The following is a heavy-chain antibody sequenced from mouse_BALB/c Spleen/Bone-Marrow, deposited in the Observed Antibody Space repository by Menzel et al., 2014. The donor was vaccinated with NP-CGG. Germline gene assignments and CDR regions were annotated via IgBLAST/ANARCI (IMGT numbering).Heavy chain of an antibody. Sequence: EVHLVESGGGLVQLGGSLKLSCAASGFDFSRYWMSWVRQAPGKGLEWIGEINPDSSTINYTPSLKDKFIISRDNAKNTLYLQMSKVRSEDTALYYCARRGLRREAYYAMDYWGQGTSVTVSS. D-gene: IGHD2-4*01. J-gene: IGHJ4*01. CDR2: INPDSSTI. CDR3: ARRGLRREAYYAMDY. V-gene: IGHV4-1*02. CDR1: GFDFSRYW.